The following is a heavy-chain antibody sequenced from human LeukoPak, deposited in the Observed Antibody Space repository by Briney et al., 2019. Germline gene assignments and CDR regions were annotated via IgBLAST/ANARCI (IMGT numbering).Heavy chain of an antibody. CDR2: IKQDGSEK. J-gene: IGHJ5*02. Sequence: GGSLRLSCAASGFTFSSYWMSWVRQAPGKGLEWVANIKQDGSEKYYVDSVKGRFTISRDNAKNSLYLQMNSLRAEDTAVYYCARDLGQYYDTSDNWFDPCGQGTLVTVSS. D-gene: IGHD3-22*01. CDR3: ARDLGQYYDTSDNWFDP. V-gene: IGHV3-7*01. CDR1: GFTFSSYW.